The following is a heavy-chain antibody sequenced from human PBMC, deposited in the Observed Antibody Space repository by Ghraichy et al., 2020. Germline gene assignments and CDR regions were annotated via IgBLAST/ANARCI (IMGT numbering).Heavy chain of an antibody. Sequence: SETLSLTCTVSGGSISSYYWSWIRQPPGKGLEWIGYIYYSGSTNYNPSLKSRVTISVDTSKNQFSLKLSSVTAADTAVYYCARDYTGGGLWDYWGQGTLVTVSS. CDR2: IYYSGST. D-gene: IGHD3-10*01. J-gene: IGHJ4*02. V-gene: IGHV4-59*01. CDR3: ARDYTGGGLWDY. CDR1: GGSISSYY.